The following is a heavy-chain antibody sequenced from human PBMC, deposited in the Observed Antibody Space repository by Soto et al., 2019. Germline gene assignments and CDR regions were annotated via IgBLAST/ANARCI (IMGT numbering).Heavy chain of an antibody. V-gene: IGHV1-18*04. CDR1: GYTFTSYG. CDR3: ARDTAAALGGAFDI. CDR2: ISAYNRNT. D-gene: IGHD6-13*01. J-gene: IGHJ3*02. Sequence: ASVKVSCKASGYTFTSYGISWVRQAPGQGLEWMGWISAYNRNTNYAQKLQGRVTMTTDTSTSTAYMELRSLRSDDTAVYYCARDTAAALGGAFDIWGQGTMVTDSS.